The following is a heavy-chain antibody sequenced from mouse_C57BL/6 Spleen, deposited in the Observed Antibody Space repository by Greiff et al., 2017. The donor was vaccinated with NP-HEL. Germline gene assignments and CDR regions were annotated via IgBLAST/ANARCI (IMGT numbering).Heavy chain of an antibody. CDR3: ARDRGTGTRFAY. CDR1: GYTFTDYN. V-gene: IGHV1-22*01. CDR2: INPNNGGT. Sequence: EVQLQQSGPELVKPGASVKMSCKASGYTFTDYNMHWVKQSHGKSLEWIGYINPNNGGTSYNQKFKGKATLTVNKSSSTAYMELSSLTSEDSAFYYCARDRGTGTRFAYWGQGSLVTVSA. D-gene: IGHD4-1*01. J-gene: IGHJ3*01.